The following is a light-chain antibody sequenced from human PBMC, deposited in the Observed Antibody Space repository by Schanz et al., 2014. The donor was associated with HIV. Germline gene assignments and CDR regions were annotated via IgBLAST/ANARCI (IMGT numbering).Light chain of an antibody. Sequence: QSVLTQPPSASGTPGQRVSISCSGSSSNIGSNYVYWYQQLPGTAPKLLIYRSNQRPSGVPDRFSGSRSDTSASLAISGLQSEDEADYYCAGWDDSLNVWVFGGGTKLTVL. J-gene: IGLJ3*02. V-gene: IGLV1-47*01. CDR1: SSNIGSNY. CDR3: AGWDDSLNVWV. CDR2: RSN.